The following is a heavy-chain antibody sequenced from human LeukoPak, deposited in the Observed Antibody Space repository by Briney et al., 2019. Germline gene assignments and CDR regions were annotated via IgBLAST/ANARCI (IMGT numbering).Heavy chain of an antibody. CDR1: GGSISSYY. J-gene: IGHJ3*02. CDR3: ARETSYDSSGYYKAFDI. CDR2: IYTSGST. Sequence: PSETLSLTCTVSGGSISSYYWSWIRQSAGKGLEWIGRIYTSGSTNYNPSLKSRVTMSVDTSKNQLSLKLISVTAADTAVYYCARETSYDSSGYYKAFDIWGQGTMVTVSS. V-gene: IGHV4-4*07. D-gene: IGHD3-22*01.